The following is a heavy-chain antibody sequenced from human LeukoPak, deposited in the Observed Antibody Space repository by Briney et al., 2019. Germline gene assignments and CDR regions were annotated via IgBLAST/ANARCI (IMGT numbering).Heavy chain of an antibody. V-gene: IGHV3-23*01. CDR2: ISGSGGST. CDR1: GFTFSDFA. CDR3: AKDPAYYDFWSGYSYFDY. D-gene: IGHD3-3*01. J-gene: IGHJ4*02. Sequence: GSLRLSCAASGFTFSDFAMSWVRQAPGKGLEWVSAISGSGGSTYYADSVKGRFTISRDNSKNTLYLQMNSLRAEDTAVYYCAKDPAYYDFWSGYSYFDYWGQGTLVTVSS.